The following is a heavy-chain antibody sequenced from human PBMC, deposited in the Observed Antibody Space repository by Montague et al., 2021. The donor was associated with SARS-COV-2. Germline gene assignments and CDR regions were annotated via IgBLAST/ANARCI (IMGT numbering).Heavy chain of an antibody. V-gene: IGHV4-61*02. Sequence: TLSLTCTVSIGSISSGSYYWSWIRQPAGKGLEWIGRIYTSGSTXYNPSLKSRVTISVDTSKNQFSLKLSSVTAADTAVYYCARGGYSSGWNGLHWFDPWGQGTLVTVSS. J-gene: IGHJ5*02. CDR2: IYTSGST. CDR3: ARGGYSSGWNGLHWFDP. D-gene: IGHD6-25*01. CDR1: IGSISSGSYY.